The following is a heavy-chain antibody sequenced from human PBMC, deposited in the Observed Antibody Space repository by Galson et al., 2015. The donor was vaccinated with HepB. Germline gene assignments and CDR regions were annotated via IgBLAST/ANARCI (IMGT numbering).Heavy chain of an antibody. CDR3: AKIPVFGAVATHEHVDI. Sequence: SLRLSCAASGFIFSKYAMTWVRQTPGKGLECVSAITGSGSGINYAESVKGRFTISRDNSKNTLYLQMNNLRAEDTAVYYCAKIPVFGAVATHEHVDIWGQGTLVTVSS. D-gene: IGHD3-16*01. CDR2: ITGSGSGI. CDR1: GFIFSKYA. J-gene: IGHJ3*02. V-gene: IGHV3-23*01.